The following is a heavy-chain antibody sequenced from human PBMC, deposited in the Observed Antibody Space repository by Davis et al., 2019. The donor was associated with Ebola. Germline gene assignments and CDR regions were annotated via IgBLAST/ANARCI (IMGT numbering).Heavy chain of an antibody. V-gene: IGHV3-7*03. CDR1: GFTFSSYW. D-gene: IGHD2-15*01. CDR2: IKQDRSEK. Sequence: GESLKISRAASGFTFSSYWMSWVRQAPGKGLEWVANIKQDRSEKYYVESVEGRFTISRDNAKNSLYLQMNSLRAEDTAVYYCARVDRYCSGGSCYYFDYWGQGTLVTVSS. J-gene: IGHJ4*02. CDR3: ARVDRYCSGGSCYYFDY.